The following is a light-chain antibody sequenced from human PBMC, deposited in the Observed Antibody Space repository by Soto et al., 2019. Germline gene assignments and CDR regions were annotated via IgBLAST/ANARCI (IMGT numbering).Light chain of an antibody. V-gene: IGKV2-28*01. J-gene: IGKJ2*01. CDR2: LAS. CDR1: QSLLNTNGYYY. Sequence: DIVMTQSPLSLPVTPGEPASISCRSSQSLLNTNGYYYLDWYLQRPGQSPQLLIYLASTRASGVPSRFSGRASCTAYTLNISSVEAEDVGVYYCMQALQTPYTFGQGTKLEIK. CDR3: MQALQTPYT.